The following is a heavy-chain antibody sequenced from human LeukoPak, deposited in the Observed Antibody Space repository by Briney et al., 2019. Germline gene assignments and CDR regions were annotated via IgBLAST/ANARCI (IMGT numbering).Heavy chain of an antibody. J-gene: IGHJ3*02. Sequence: GESLKISCKGSGYSFTSYWIGWVRQMPGKGLEWIGIIYPGDSDTRYSPSFQGQVTISADKSISTAYLQWSSLKASDTAMYYCARPDTAMIDAFDIWGQGTMVTVSS. V-gene: IGHV5-51*01. CDR3: ARPDTAMIDAFDI. D-gene: IGHD5-18*01. CDR1: GYSFTSYW. CDR2: IYPGDSDT.